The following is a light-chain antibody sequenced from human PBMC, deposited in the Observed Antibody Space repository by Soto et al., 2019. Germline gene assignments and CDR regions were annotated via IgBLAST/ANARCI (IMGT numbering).Light chain of an antibody. CDR1: QSVSSSS. Sequence: DIVLTQSPDTLSVSPGERATLSCRASQSVSSSSFAWYQQKPGQAPRLLIYGASNRATGIPHRLSGSGSGTNFALTISRLEPEDFAVYYYQRYGSAPLCTFGQGTKVEIK. V-gene: IGKV3-20*01. J-gene: IGKJ1*01. CDR2: GAS. CDR3: QRYGSAPLCT.